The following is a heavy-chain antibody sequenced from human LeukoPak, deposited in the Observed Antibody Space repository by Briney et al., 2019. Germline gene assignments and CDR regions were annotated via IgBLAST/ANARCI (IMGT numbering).Heavy chain of an antibody. Sequence: GASVKVSCKASGGTFSSYAISWVRQAPGQGLEWMGRIIPILGIANYAQKFQGRVTITADKSTSTAYMELSSLRSEDTAVYYCARPRENWNVHAFDIWGQGTMVTVSS. CDR2: IIPILGIA. D-gene: IGHD1-1*01. CDR1: GGTFSSYA. J-gene: IGHJ3*02. V-gene: IGHV1-69*04. CDR3: ARPRENWNVHAFDI.